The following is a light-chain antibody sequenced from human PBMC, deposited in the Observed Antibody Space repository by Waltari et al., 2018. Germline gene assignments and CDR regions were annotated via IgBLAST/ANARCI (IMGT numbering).Light chain of an antibody. J-gene: IGLJ2*01. CDR2: DDS. CDR3: QIWDTFTDQVV. V-gene: IGLV3-21*02. CDR1: IIGSKT. Sequence: SYVLTQPPSVSVAPGQTAKISCAGDIIGSKTVHWYQHKSGQAPVMVVYDDSGRPSGVPGRFSGANSGDAATLTISRVEAGDEAAYYGQIWDTFTDQVVFGGGTKLTVL.